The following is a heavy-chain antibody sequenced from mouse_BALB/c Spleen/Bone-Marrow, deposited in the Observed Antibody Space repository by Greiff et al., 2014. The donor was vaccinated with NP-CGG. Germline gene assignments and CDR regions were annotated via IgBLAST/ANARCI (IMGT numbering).Heavy chain of an antibody. CDR3: TRSYYGNYFDV. D-gene: IGHD2-1*01. V-gene: IGHV1S81*02. Sequence: QVQLQQPGAELVKPGASVKLSRKASGYTFTSYYMYWVKQRPGQGLEWIGEINPSNGGTNFNEKFKSKATLTVDKSSSTAYMQLSSLTSEDSAVYYCTRSYYGNYFDVWGAGTTVTVSS. J-gene: IGHJ1*01. CDR1: GYTFTSYY. CDR2: INPSNGGT.